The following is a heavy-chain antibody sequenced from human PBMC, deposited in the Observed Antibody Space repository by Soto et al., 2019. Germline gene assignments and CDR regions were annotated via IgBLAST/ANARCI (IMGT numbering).Heavy chain of an antibody. Sequence: GKGLEWVSGIVSTEGNTYYADSVRGRFTISRDNSKNTLYLDMNSLRVEDTAVYFCARDALVFCTGPSSNLYYGLDV. V-gene: IGHV3-23*01. CDR3: ARDALVFCTGPSSNLYYGLDV. CDR2: IVSTEGNT. D-gene: IGHD3-3*01. J-gene: IGHJ6*01.